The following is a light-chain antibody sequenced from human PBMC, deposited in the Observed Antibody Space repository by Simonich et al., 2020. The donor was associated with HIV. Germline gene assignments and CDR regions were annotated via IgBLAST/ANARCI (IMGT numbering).Light chain of an antibody. CDR3: MQALQTPIT. CDR1: QSLLHSNGYNY. CDR2: LGS. Sequence: DIVMTQSPLSLPVTPGEPASISCRSGQSLLHSNGYNYLDWYLQKPGQSPQLLIYLGSNRASGVPDRFSGSGSGTDFTLIISRVEAEDVGVYYCMQALQTPITFGQGTRLEIK. V-gene: IGKV2-28*01. J-gene: IGKJ5*01.